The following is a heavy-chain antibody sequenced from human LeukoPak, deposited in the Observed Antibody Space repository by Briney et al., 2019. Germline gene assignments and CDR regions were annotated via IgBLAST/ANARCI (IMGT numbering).Heavy chain of an antibody. CDR3: ARDRSSSWLVDY. CDR1: GYTFTGYY. D-gene: IGHD6-13*01. Sequence: ASVKVSCKASGYTFTGYYMHWVRQAPGQGLEWMGRINPNSGGTNYAQKFQGRVTMTRDTTISTAYMELSRLRSDDTAVYYCARDRSSSWLVDYWGQGTLVTVSS. V-gene: IGHV1-2*06. CDR2: INPNSGGT. J-gene: IGHJ4*02.